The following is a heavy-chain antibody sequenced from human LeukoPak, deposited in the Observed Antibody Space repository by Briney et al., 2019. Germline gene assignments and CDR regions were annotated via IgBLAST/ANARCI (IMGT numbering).Heavy chain of an antibody. J-gene: IGHJ5*02. D-gene: IGHD2-21*01. CDR3: TRTHIPYCAGKSCYSFDP. CDR1: GFTFNIYF. Sequence: ASAKVSCKASGFTFNIYFLHWVRQAPGQGLEYMGRINPNNGDTNYAQKFQGRVTMTRDTATDTAYLELSRLTSGDTAVYYCTRTHIPYCAGKSCYSFDPWGQGTLVTVSS. CDR2: INPNNGDT. V-gene: IGHV1-2*06.